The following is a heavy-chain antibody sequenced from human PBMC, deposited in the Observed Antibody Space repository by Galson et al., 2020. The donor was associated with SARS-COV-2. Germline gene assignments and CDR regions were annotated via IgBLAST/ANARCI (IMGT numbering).Heavy chain of an antibody. V-gene: IGHV3-11*01. J-gene: IGHJ4*02. CDR2: IKSSGRPL. CDR3: ATDLVKSARYSDY. Sequence: NSGGSLRLSCAASGFTFSDYMRWIRQAPGQGLEWFSYIKSSGRPLFPAGSVKGRFTISRDNAKSSLCVQMNSLRAEDTAIYDCATDLVKSARYSDYWGQGTLVIVSS. CDR1: GFTFSDY. D-gene: IGHD6-19*01.